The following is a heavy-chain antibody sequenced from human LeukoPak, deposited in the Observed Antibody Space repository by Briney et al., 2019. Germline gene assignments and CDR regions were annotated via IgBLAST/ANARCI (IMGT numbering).Heavy chain of an antibody. V-gene: IGHV1-8*01. CDR1: GYTFTSYD. Sequence: ASVKVSCKASGYTFTSYDINWVRQATGQGLEWLGWMNPNSGNTGYAQKFQDRVTMTRNTSLSTAYMELSSLRSEDTAVYYCARVSHGYSYVLPFDYWGQGTLVTVSS. D-gene: IGHD5-18*01. J-gene: IGHJ4*02. CDR3: ARVSHGYSYVLPFDY. CDR2: MNPNSGNT.